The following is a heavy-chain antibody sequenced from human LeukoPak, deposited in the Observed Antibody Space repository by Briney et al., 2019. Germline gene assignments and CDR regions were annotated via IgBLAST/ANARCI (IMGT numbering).Heavy chain of an antibody. D-gene: IGHD3-16*01. CDR3: APVWGAFDY. J-gene: IGHJ4*02. Sequence: HGGSLRLSCAASGFTFSSYAMSWVRQAPGKGLEWVAAISGSGGSTYYAESVKGRFTISRDNSKNTLYLQMNSLRAEDTAVYYCAPVWGAFDYWGQGTLVTVSS. V-gene: IGHV3-23*01. CDR2: ISGSGGST. CDR1: GFTFSSYA.